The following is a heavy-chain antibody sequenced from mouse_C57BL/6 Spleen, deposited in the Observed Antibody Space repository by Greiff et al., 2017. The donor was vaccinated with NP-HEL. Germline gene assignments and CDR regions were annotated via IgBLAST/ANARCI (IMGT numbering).Heavy chain of an antibody. J-gene: IGHJ1*03. CDR2: IDPSDSYT. CDR3: ARLPTVVPSWYFEV. CDR1: GYTFTSYW. Sequence: QVHVKQPGAELVKPGASVKLSCKASGYTFTSYWMQWVKQRPGQGLEWIGEIDPSDSYTNYNQKFKGKATLTVDTSSSTAYMQLSSLTSEDSAVYYCARLPTVVPSWYFEVWGTGTTVTVSS. V-gene: IGHV1-50*01. D-gene: IGHD1-1*01.